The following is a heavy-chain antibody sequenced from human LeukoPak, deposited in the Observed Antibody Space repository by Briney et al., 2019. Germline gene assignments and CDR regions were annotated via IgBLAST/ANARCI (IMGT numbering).Heavy chain of an antibody. Sequence: GGSLRLSCAASGFSVSGTHMSWVRQAPGKGLEWVSAMYTGGTTYYADSVTGRFTVSRDTSRNTLFLHMDSLRAEDTAVYYCANDEVTSGGGLASWGQGTLVIVSS. CDR3: ANDEVTSGGGLAS. D-gene: IGHD2-21*02. J-gene: IGHJ5*01. V-gene: IGHV3-53*01. CDR1: GFSVSGTH. CDR2: MYTGGTT.